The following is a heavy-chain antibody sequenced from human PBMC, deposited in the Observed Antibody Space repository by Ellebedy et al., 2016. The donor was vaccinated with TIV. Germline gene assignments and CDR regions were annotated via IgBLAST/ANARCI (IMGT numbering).Heavy chain of an antibody. D-gene: IGHD5-12*01. CDR2: IYTTGTT. J-gene: IGHJ4*02. CDR3: ARGEYGGYPVY. V-gene: IGHV3-66*01. CDR1: GFTVSSNY. Sequence: GESLKISCTASGFTVSSNYMTWARQAPGKGLEWVATIYTTGTTYYADSVKGRFTISRDNSKITLFLQMNSLRVEDTAIYYCARGEYGGYPVYWGQGTLVTVSS.